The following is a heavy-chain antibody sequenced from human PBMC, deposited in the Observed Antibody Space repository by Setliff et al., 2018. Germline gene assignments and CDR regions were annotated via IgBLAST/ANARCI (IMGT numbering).Heavy chain of an antibody. CDR2: IYYSGST. V-gene: IGHV4-31*03. Sequence: SETLSLTCTVSGGSISSGGYYWSWIRQHPGKGLEWIGYIYYSGSTYYNPSLKSRVTISVDTSKNQSSLKLNSVTAADTAVYYCARVPRFTDTRNAFDIWGQGTMVTVSS. CDR1: GGSISSGGYY. J-gene: IGHJ3*02. CDR3: ARVPRFTDTRNAFDI. D-gene: IGHD5-18*01.